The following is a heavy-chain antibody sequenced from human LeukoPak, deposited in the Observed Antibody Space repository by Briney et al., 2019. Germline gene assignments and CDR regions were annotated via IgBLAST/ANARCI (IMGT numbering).Heavy chain of an antibody. CDR3: ARAYCSGGSCPNWFDP. J-gene: IGHJ5*02. D-gene: IGHD2-15*01. Sequence: ASVKVSCKASGYTFTGYYMHWVRQAPGQGLEWMGRINPNSGGANYAQEFQGRVTMTRDTSISTAYMELSSLRSEDTAVYYCARAYCSGGSCPNWFDPWGQGTLVTVSS. CDR2: INPNSGGA. V-gene: IGHV1-2*06. CDR1: GYTFTGYY.